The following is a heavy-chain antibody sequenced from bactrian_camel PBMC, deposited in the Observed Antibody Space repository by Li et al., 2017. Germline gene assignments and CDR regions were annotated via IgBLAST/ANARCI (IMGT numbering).Heavy chain of an antibody. V-gene: IGHV3S67*01. D-gene: IGHD7*01. CDR3: AKPGGGTYFWEIRY. CDR2: IRRDGAT. Sequence: QLVESGGGSVQAGGSLTLSCKVSGYEYSSLCMGWYRQAPGNECELASTIRRDGATYYADSVKGRFTVSRDNTRSTLYLQLNSLKTEDTAKYYCAKPGGGTYFWEIRYWGQGTQVTVS. CDR1: GYEYSSLC. J-gene: IGHJ4*01.